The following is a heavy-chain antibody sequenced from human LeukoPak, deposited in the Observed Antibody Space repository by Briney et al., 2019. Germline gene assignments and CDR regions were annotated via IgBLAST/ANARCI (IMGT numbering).Heavy chain of an antibody. D-gene: IGHD6-13*01. CDR2: ISGSGGST. V-gene: IGHV3-23*01. CDR1: GFTFSSYA. J-gene: IGHJ4*02. Sequence: GGSLRLSCAASGFTFSSYAMSWVRQAPGKGLEWVSAISGSGGSTYYADSVKGRFTISRDNSKNTLYLQMNSLRAEDTAVYYCAKGPLGYSSSWYGVAWSYYFDYWGQGTLVTVSS. CDR3: AKGPLGYSSSWYGVAWSYYFDY.